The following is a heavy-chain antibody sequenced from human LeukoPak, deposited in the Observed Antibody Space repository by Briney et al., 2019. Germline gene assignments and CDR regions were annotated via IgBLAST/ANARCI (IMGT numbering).Heavy chain of an antibody. J-gene: IGHJ4*02. CDR3: ARQTGSGLFILP. V-gene: IGHV4-39*01. D-gene: IGHD3/OR15-3a*01. Sequence: SETLSLTCTVSGVSISSSNSYWGWIRQPPGKGLEWIGSIYYSGNTYYNASLKSQVSISIDTSKNQFSLKLTSVTAADTAVYYCARQTGSGLFILPGGQGTLVTVSS. CDR2: IYYSGNT. CDR1: GVSISSSNSY.